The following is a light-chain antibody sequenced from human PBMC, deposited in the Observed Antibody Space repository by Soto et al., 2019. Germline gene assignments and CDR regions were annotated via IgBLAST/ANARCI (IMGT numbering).Light chain of an antibody. V-gene: IGKV3-20*01. CDR1: ETFSSSY. J-gene: IGKJ1*01. Sequence: EIVLTQSPGTLSLSPGERATLSCRASETFSSSYLAWYQQKPGQAPRLLIYGVSNRATGIPDRFSGSGSGTDFTLTIRRLEPEDFAVYYCQQYDSSPRTFGQGTKVGVK. CDR3: QQYDSSPRT. CDR2: GVS.